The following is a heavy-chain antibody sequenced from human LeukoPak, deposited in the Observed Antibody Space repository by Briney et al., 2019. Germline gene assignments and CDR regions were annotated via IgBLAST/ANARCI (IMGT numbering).Heavy chain of an antibody. Sequence: PSETLSLNCSVSGGSINSDYWRWVRQPPGKGLEWIGYIYYSRSSTNYNPSLKSRVTISVDRSKNQFSLKLNSVTAADTAVYFCARQGHKLTLVDYYGMDVWGQGTTVTVSS. CDR3: ARQGHKLTLVDYYGMDV. CDR1: GGSINSDY. CDR2: IYYSRSST. V-gene: IGHV4-59*08. J-gene: IGHJ6*02. D-gene: IGHD1-26*01.